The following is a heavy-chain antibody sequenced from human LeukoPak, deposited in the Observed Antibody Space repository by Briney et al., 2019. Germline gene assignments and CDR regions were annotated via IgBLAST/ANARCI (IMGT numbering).Heavy chain of an antibody. Sequence: GGSLRLSCAASGFTFSSYGIHWVRQAPGKGLEWVAFIRYDGSNKYYADSVKGRFTISRDNSKNTLYLQMNSLRAEDTAVYYCANSIYNCSSTSCYAHFDYWGQGTLVTVSS. V-gene: IGHV3-30*02. CDR2: IRYDGSNK. J-gene: IGHJ4*02. CDR3: ANSIYNCSSTSCYAHFDY. D-gene: IGHD2-2*01. CDR1: GFTFSSYG.